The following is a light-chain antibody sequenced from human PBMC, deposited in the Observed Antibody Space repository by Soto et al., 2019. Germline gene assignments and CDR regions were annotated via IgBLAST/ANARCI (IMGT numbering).Light chain of an antibody. V-gene: IGKV1-5*03. Sequence: DIQMTQSPTTLSGYVGDRVTITCRASQTISSWLAWYQQKPGKAPKLLIYKASTLKSGVPSRFSGSGSGTEFTLTISSLQPDDFATYYCQRYNSYSEAFGQGTKVDIK. CDR1: QTISSW. CDR3: QRYNSYSEA. CDR2: KAS. J-gene: IGKJ1*01.